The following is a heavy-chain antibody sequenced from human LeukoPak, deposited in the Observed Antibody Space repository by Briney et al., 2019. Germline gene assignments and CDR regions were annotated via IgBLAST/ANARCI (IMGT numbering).Heavy chain of an antibody. CDR3: ARGGPLCGGSCPADYYYYGMDV. CDR2: ISAYNGNT. V-gene: IGHV1-18*01. D-gene: IGHD2-15*01. CDR1: GYTFTSYG. J-gene: IGHJ6*02. Sequence: ASVKVSCKASGYTFTSYGISWVRQAPGQGLEWMGWISAYNGNTNYAQKLQGRVTMTTDTSTSTAYMELRSLRSDDTAVYYCARGGPLCGGSCPADYYYYGMDVWGQGTTVTVSS.